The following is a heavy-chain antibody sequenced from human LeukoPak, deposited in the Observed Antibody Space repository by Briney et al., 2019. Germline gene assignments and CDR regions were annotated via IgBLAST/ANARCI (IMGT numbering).Heavy chain of an antibody. CDR3: VRSVVVVAATPTHFDL. CDR2: ISWSSGHM. Sequence: GGSLRLSCAAAEFKFDDYAMHWVRQGPGKGLEWVAGISWSSGHMEYAESVKCRFTISRDNARNALYLQMDGLRRDDTALYYCVRSVVVVAATPTHFDLWGRGTQVIVSS. J-gene: IGHJ2*01. CDR1: EFKFDDYA. D-gene: IGHD2-15*01. V-gene: IGHV3-9*01.